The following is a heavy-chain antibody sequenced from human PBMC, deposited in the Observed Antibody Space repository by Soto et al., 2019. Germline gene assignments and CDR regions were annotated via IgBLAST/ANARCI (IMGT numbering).Heavy chain of an antibody. D-gene: IGHD3-9*01. J-gene: IGHJ4*02. CDR1: GFTFSSYA. CDR2: ISGSGGST. Sequence: EVQLLESGGGLVQPGGSLRLSCAASGFTFSSYAMSWVRQAPGKGLEWVSAISGSGGSTYYADAVKGRFTISRDNSKNTLYLQMTSLRAEDTAVYYCARGNDILTGYYFDYWGQGTLVTVSS. V-gene: IGHV3-23*01. CDR3: ARGNDILTGYYFDY.